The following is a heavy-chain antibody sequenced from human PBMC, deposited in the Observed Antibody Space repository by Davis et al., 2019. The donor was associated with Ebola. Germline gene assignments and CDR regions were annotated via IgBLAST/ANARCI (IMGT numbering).Heavy chain of an antibody. D-gene: IGHD3-22*01. V-gene: IGHV3-48*03. CDR1: GFTFSSYE. Sequence: PGGSLRLSCAASGFTFSSYEMNWLRQAPGKGLEWVSYISSTGSTKYYAESVKGRFTVSRDNAKNSLYLQMNSLRAEDTAVYYCARVRPLYYYDRDHEPDWGQGTLVTVSS. CDR3: ARVRPLYYYDRDHEPD. CDR2: ISSTGSTK. J-gene: IGHJ4*02.